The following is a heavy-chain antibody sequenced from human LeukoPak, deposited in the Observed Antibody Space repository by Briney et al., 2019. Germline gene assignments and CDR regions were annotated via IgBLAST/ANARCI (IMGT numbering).Heavy chain of an antibody. V-gene: IGHV3-48*01. D-gene: IGHD3-3*01. CDR2: ISSSSSTI. J-gene: IGHJ4*02. CDR1: GFTFSSYS. Sequence: PGGSLRLSCAASGFTFSSYSMNWVRQAPGKGLEWVSYISSSSSTIYYADSVKGRFTISRDNAKNSLYLQMNSLRAEDTAVYYCASQSESPITIFVGPAGPFDYWGQGTLVTVSS. CDR3: ASQSESPITIFVGPAGPFDY.